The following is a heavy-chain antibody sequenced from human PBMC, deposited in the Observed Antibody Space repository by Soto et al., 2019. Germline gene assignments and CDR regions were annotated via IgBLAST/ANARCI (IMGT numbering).Heavy chain of an antibody. CDR1: GDSVNSGTYY. D-gene: IGHD5-18*01. CDR2: IYNSGTT. J-gene: IGHJ6*02. Sequence: SETLSLTCTVSGDSVNSGTYYWSWIRQPPGKGLEWIGYIYNSGTTKYNPSLKSRVTISVDTSKNQFSLNLSSVTAADTAVYYCARDGGFSYGFGMDVWGQGTTVTVSS. V-gene: IGHV4-61*01. CDR3: ARDGGFSYGFGMDV.